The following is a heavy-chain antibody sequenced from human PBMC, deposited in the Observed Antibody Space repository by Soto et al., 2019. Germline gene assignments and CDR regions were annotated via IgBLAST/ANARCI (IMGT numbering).Heavy chain of an antibody. J-gene: IGHJ4*02. CDR3: ARDTYYYGSGSYYY. CDR2: IYYSGST. Sequence: SETLSLTCTVSGGSISSYYWSWIRQPPGKGLEWIGYIYYSGSTNYNPSLKSRVTISVDTSKNQFSLKLSSVTAADTAVYYCARDTYYYGSGSYYYWGQGTLVTVSS. D-gene: IGHD3-10*01. CDR1: GGSISSYY. V-gene: IGHV4-59*01.